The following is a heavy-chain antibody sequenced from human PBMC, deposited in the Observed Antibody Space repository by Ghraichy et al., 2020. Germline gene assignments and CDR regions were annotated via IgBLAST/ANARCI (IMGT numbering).Heavy chain of an antibody. CDR1: GGTFSNYA. D-gene: IGHD2-2*01. J-gene: IGHJ6*02. CDR3: ARPDIAVEPAAGHYYGMDV. V-gene: IGHV1-69*13. Sequence: SVKVSCKASGGTFSNYAISWVRQAHGQGLEWMGGIIPIFGTSNYAQKFQGRVTITADESSSTAYMELSSLRSEDTAVYYCARPDIAVEPAAGHYYGMDVWGQGTTVTVSS. CDR2: IIPIFGTS.